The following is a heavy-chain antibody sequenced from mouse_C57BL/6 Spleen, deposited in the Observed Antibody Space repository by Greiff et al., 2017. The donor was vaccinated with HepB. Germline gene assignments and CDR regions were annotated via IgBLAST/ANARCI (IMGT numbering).Heavy chain of an antibody. CDR1: GYSITSGYY. CDR2: ISYDGSN. Sequence: EVKVEESGPGLVKPSQSLSLTCSVTGYSITSGYYWNWIRQFPGNKLEWMGYISYDGSNNYNPSLKNRISITRDTSKNQFFLKLNSVTTEDTATYYCARGGSSSDYWGQGTTLTVSS. V-gene: IGHV3-6*01. D-gene: IGHD1-1*01. J-gene: IGHJ2*01. CDR3: ARGGSSSDY.